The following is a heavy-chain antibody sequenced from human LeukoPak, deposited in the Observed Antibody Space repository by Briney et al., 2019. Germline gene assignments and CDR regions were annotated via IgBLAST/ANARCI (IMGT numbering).Heavy chain of an antibody. J-gene: IGHJ4*02. Sequence: PGGSLRLSCAASGFTFNTYSMNWVRQAPGKGLEWVSRISSDGSITSYADSVMGRFTISRDNAKNSLYLQMNSLRAEDTAVYYCARDLTDYGSGSSPDYWGQGTLVTVSS. CDR3: ARDLTDYGSGSSPDY. CDR2: ISSDGSIT. V-gene: IGHV3-74*01. D-gene: IGHD3-10*01. CDR1: GFTFNTYS.